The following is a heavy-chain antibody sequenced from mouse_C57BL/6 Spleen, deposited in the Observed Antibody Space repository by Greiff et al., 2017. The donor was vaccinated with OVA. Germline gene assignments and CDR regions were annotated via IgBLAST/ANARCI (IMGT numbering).Heavy chain of an antibody. Sequence: QVQLKQSGPELVKPGASVKISCKASGYAFSSSWMNWVKQGPGKGLEWIGRIYPGDGDTNYNGKFKGKATLTADKSSSTAYMQLSSLTSEDSAVYFCARQAGSRYFDVWGTGTTVTVSS. CDR2: IYPGDGDT. D-gene: IGHD3-2*02. V-gene: IGHV1-82*01. CDR3: ARQAGSRYFDV. J-gene: IGHJ1*03. CDR1: GYAFSSSW.